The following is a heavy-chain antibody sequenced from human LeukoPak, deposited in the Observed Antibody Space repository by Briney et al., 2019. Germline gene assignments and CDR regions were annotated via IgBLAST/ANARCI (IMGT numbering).Heavy chain of an antibody. Sequence: PSETLSLTCAVSGYSISSGYYWGWIRQPPGEGLEWIGGIYHRGSTYYNPTLKSRVNISVGTSKDQFSQKLSSVTAADTAVYYCARSSSYWNYVYWGQGTLVTVSS. CDR3: ARSSSYWNYVY. D-gene: IGHD1-7*01. J-gene: IGHJ4*02. V-gene: IGHV4-38-2*01. CDR1: GYSISSGYY. CDR2: IYHRGST.